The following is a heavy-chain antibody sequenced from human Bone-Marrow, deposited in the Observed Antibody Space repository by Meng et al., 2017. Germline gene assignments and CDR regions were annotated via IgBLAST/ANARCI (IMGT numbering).Heavy chain of an antibody. J-gene: IGHJ4*02. V-gene: IGHV3-23*01. CDR2: ISGSGGST. CDR3: AKFTMIVVVKPPFDY. D-gene: IGHD3-22*01. CDR1: RFTFSSYA. Sequence: GGSLRLSCAASRFTFSSYAMSWVRQAPGKGLEWVSAISGSGGSTYYADSVKGRFTISRDNSKNTLYLQMNSLRAEDTAVYYCAKFTMIVVVKPPFDYWGQGKRVNVDS.